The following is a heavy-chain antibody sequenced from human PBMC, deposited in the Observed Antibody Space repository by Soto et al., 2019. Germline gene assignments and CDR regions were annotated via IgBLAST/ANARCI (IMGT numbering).Heavy chain of an antibody. J-gene: IGHJ6*02. Sequence: NVSQYSITRCWMLWLRQKPGKALEWMGRIDPSDPYTNYRPSFQGHVTISADKSISTAYLQWSSLKASDTAMYYCARLPPRVRGGYSYCGMDVGAQGTTVSVS. CDR3: ARLPPRVRGGYSYCGMDV. CDR2: IDPSDPYT. CDR1: QYSITRCW. V-gene: IGHV5-10-1*01. D-gene: IGHD3-10*01.